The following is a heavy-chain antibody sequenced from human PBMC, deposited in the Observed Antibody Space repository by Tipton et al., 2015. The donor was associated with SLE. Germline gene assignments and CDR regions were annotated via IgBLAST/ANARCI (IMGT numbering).Heavy chain of an antibody. CDR3: AREGGRYNWNYPNCFDP. D-gene: IGHD1-7*01. J-gene: IGHJ5*02. Sequence: SLRLSCAASGFTFSTYTMHWVRQTPGEGLEYVSTISSNGDSTYYADSVKGRFTISRDNSKNTLYLQMGRLRAEDMAVYYCAREGGRYNWNYPNCFDPWGQGTLVTVSS. V-gene: IGHV3-64*02. CDR1: GFTFSTYT. CDR2: ISSNGDST.